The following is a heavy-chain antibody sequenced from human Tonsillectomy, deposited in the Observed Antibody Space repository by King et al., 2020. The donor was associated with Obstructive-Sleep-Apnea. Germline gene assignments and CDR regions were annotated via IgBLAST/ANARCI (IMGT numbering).Heavy chain of an antibody. CDR3: AIGGLYSGYDRDFDY. D-gene: IGHD5-12*01. V-gene: IGHV3-9*01. Sequence: VQLVESGGGLVQPGRSLRLSCAASGITFDDYAMHWVRQAPGKGLEWVSGISWNSGSIVYADSVKGRFTISRDNAKNSLYLQMNSLRAEDTALYYCAIGGLYSGYDRDFDYWGQGTLVTVSS. CDR1: GITFDDYA. J-gene: IGHJ4*02. CDR2: ISWNSGSI.